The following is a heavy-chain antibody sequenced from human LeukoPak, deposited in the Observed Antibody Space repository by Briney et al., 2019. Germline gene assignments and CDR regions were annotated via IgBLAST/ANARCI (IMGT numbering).Heavy chain of an antibody. V-gene: IGHV4-30-4*01. J-gene: IGHJ3*02. Sequence: SETLSLTCTVSGGSISSGDYYWSWIRQPPGKGLEWIGYIYYSGSTYYNPSLKSRVTISVDTSKNQFSLKLSSVTAADTAVYYCASRTTVVTGGAFDIWGQGTMVTVSS. CDR2: IYYSGST. CDR1: GGSISSGDYY. D-gene: IGHD4-23*01. CDR3: ASRTTVVTGGAFDI.